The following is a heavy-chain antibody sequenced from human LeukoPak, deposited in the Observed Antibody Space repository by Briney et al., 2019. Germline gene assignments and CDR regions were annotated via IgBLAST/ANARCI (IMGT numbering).Heavy chain of an antibody. CDR1: GFTFSSYW. CDR2: INSVVSST. CDR3: VRRGYSYRSPRLDY. D-gene: IGHD5-18*01. Sequence: PGGSLRLSCVASGFTFSSYWMHWVRQAPGKGLVWVSRINSVVSSTTYADSVKGRFTISRDNAKNTLRLQMNSLRAEDTAVYYCVRRGYSYRSPRLDYWGQGTLVTVSA. V-gene: IGHV3-74*01. J-gene: IGHJ4*02.